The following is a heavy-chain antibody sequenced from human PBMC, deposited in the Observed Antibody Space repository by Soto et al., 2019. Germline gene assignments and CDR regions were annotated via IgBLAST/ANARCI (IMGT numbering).Heavy chain of an antibody. CDR3: ATGVIWIGYFTVDS. Sequence: SVKVSCKASGGSFGKSAINWVRQTPGQGLEWLGGFIPVYRTLNYAQKFQGRVTITADESTGTAYMTLSSLASGDTAVYYCATGVIWIGYFTVDSWGQGTRVTVSS. V-gene: IGHV1-69*13. CDR2: FIPVYRTL. J-gene: IGHJ4*02. CDR1: GGSFGKSA. D-gene: IGHD3-3*01.